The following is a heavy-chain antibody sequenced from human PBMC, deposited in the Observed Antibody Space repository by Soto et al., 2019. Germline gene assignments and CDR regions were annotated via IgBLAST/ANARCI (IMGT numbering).Heavy chain of an antibody. CDR2: ISAYNGNT. D-gene: IGHD6-13*01. Sequence: ASVKVSCKASGYTFTSYGISWVRQAPGQGLEWMGWISAYNGNTNYAQKLQGRVTMTTDTSTSTAYMELRSLRSDDTAVYCCARDEPSYSSSWWYGMDVWGQRTTVTVSS. CDR3: ARDEPSYSSSWWYGMDV. J-gene: IGHJ6*02. V-gene: IGHV1-18*01. CDR1: GYTFTSYG.